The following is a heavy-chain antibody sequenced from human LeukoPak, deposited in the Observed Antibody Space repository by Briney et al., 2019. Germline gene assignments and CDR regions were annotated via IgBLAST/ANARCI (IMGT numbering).Heavy chain of an antibody. CDR3: ARDALDYYDSSGYSGYYGMDV. J-gene: IGHJ6*02. D-gene: IGHD3-22*01. Sequence: GRSLRLSCAASGFTFSSYGVHWVRQAPGKGLEWVAVIWYDGSNKYYADSVKGRFTISRDNSKNTLYLQMNSLRAEDTAVYYCARDALDYYDSSGYSGYYGMDVWGQGTTVTVSS. CDR1: GFTFSSYG. CDR2: IWYDGSNK. V-gene: IGHV3-33*01.